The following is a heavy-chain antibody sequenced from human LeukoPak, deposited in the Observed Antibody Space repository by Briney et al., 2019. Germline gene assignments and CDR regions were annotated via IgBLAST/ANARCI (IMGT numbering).Heavy chain of an antibody. J-gene: IGHJ6*02. CDR1: GGSIGNYY. CDR3: VYTSGWTNFYYYGMDV. D-gene: IGHD6-19*01. Sequence: KPSETLSLTCTVSGGSIGNYYWSWIRQPPGKGLEWIGYVYYSESTIYNPSLKSRVTISRDTSKNQFSLKLKSVTAADTAVYYCVYTSGWTNFYYYGMDVWGRGTTVTVSS. V-gene: IGHV4-59*01. CDR2: VYYSEST.